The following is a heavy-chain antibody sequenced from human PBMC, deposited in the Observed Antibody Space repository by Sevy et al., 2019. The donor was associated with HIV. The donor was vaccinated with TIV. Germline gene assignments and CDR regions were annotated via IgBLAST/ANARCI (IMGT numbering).Heavy chain of an antibody. CDR3: ARDKLLPVMVSMVRGALSYYFDY. Sequence: GGSLRLSCAASGFIFSDYGMHWVRQAPGKGLEWVAVVWYDGSYKYYTDSVKGRFTISRDNSNNMGFLQMNSLRAEETAVYYCARDKLLPVMVSMVRGALSYYFDYWGQGTLVTVSS. CDR2: VWYDGSYK. J-gene: IGHJ4*02. CDR1: GFIFSDYG. D-gene: IGHD3-10*01. V-gene: IGHV3-33*01.